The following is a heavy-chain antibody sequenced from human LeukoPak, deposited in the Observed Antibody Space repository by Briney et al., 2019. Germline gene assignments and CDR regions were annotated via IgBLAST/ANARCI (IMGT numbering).Heavy chain of an antibody. D-gene: IGHD2-2*01. J-gene: IGHJ5*02. CDR1: GFTFDDYA. CDR3: AKGSCSSTSCYVWFDP. CDR2: INWNSGTI. V-gene: IGHV3-9*03. Sequence: PGGSLRLSCAASGFTFDDYAMHWVRQAPGKGLEWVSGINWNSGTIGYADSVKGRFTIYRDNAKNSLYLQMNSPRAEDMALYYCAKGSCSSTSCYVWFDPWGQGTLVTVSS.